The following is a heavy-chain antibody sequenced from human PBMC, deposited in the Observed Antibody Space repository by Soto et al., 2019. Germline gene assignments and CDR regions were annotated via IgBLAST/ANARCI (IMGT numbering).Heavy chain of an antibody. Sequence: SETLSLTCTVSGGSISDSSYFWDWIRQPPGKGLEWIGNIYYSGSTYYNLSLKSRVTISVDTSRNQVSLKLSSVTAADSAVYFCARARYQLLHPYYYGMDVWGQGTTVTVSS. V-gene: IGHV4-39*07. J-gene: IGHJ6*02. CDR1: GGSISDSSYF. D-gene: IGHD2-2*01. CDR3: ARARYQLLHPYYYGMDV. CDR2: IYYSGST.